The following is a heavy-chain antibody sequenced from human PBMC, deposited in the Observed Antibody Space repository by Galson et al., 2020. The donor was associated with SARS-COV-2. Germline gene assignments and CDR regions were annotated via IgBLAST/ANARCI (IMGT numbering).Heavy chain of an antibody. CDR2: INSDGSST. CDR3: ARVPYYYDSSGYPYYYYGMDV. Sequence: GGSLRLSCAASGFTFSSYWMHWVRQAPGKGLVWVSRINSDGSSTSYADSVKGRFTISRDNAKNTLYLQINSLRAEDTAVYYCARVPYYYDSSGYPYYYYGMDVWGQGTMVTVSS. J-gene: IGHJ6*02. CDR1: GFTFSSYW. V-gene: IGHV3-74*01. D-gene: IGHD3-22*01.